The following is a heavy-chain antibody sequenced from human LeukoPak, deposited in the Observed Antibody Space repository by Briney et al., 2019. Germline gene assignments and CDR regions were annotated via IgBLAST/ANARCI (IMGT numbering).Heavy chain of an antibody. J-gene: IGHJ4*02. Sequence: SETLSLTCTVSGGSISSYYWSWIRQPTGKGLEWIGRIYTSGSTNYNPSLKSRVTMSVDTSKNQFSLKLSSVTAADTAVYYCARSDRIAAFFDYWGQGTLVTVSS. CDR2: IYTSGST. CDR3: ARSDRIAAFFDY. V-gene: IGHV4-4*07. CDR1: GGSISSYY. D-gene: IGHD6-6*01.